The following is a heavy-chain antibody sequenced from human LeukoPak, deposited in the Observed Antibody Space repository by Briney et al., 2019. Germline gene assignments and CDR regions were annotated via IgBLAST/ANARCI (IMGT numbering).Heavy chain of an antibody. Sequence: SETLCLTCRISGGSISSSSDCSWIQPPPGKGLEWIGSIENSGTTNYNPSLKSRFTISVDTSRKQFSRNLRAVTAADTAVNDCALSARWYYFNYWGQGTPVTVSS. CDR1: GGSISSSSD. CDR3: ALSARWYYFNY. J-gene: IGHJ4*02. V-gene: IGHV4-4*09. D-gene: IGHD4-23*01. CDR2: IENSGTT.